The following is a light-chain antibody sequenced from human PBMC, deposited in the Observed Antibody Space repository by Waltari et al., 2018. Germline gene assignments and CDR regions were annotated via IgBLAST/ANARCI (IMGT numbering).Light chain of an antibody. CDR3: LLTYSGFRV. V-gene: IGLV7-46*01. CDR1: TGPVTSGHY. CDR2: DTS. J-gene: IGLJ3*02. Sequence: QTVVTQEPSLTVSPGGTVTLTCGSSTGPVTSGHYPYWFQQKPGQAPRTLIYDTSNKQSWTPARLSGSLLVGKAALTLSGVQPEDEAEDYCLLTYSGFRVFGGGTKLTVL.